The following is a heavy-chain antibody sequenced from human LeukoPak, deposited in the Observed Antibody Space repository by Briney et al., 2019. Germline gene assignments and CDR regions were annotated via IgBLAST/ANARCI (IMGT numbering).Heavy chain of an antibody. Sequence: GASVKVSCKASGGTFSSYAISWVRQAPGQGLEWMGVIIPIFGTAIYAQKFQGRVTITTDESTSTAYMELSSLRSEDTAVYYCARDLGVSIAAAGASWGQGTLVTVSS. V-gene: IGHV1-69*05. CDR2: IIPIFGTA. J-gene: IGHJ5*02. CDR1: GGTFSSYA. D-gene: IGHD6-13*01. CDR3: ARDLGVSIAAAGAS.